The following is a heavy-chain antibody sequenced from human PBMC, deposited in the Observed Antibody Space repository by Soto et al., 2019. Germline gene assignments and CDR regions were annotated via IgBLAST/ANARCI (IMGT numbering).Heavy chain of an antibody. V-gene: IGHV4-31*03. D-gene: IGHD2-15*01. CDR3: ARNPPKDFHDGFDP. J-gene: IGHJ5*02. CDR2: IYYSGST. CDR1: GGSISSGGYY. Sequence: SETLSLTCTVSGGSISSGGYYWSWIRQHPGKGLEWIGYIYYSGSTYYNPSLKSRVTISVDTSKNQFSLKLSSVTAADTAVYYCARNPPKDFHDGFDPWGQGTLVTVSS.